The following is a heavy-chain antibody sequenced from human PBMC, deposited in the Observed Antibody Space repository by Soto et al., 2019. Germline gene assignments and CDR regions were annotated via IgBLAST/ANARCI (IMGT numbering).Heavy chain of an antibody. Sequence: SVKVSCKASGGTFSSNAISWVRQAPGQGLEWMGGIIPIFGTANYAQKFQGRVTITADESTSTAYMELSSLRSEDTAVYYCARDKARRRFGELLGGMDVWGQGTKVTVYS. CDR1: GGTFSSNA. J-gene: IGHJ6*02. D-gene: IGHD3-10*01. CDR2: IIPIFGTA. V-gene: IGHV1-69*13. CDR3: ARDKARRRFGELLGGMDV.